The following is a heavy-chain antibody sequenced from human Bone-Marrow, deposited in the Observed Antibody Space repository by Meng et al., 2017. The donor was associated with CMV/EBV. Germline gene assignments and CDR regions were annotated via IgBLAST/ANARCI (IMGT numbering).Heavy chain of an antibody. V-gene: IGHV3-23*01. J-gene: IGHJ4*02. CDR1: GFTFTSYA. D-gene: IGHD6-19*01. CDR2: ISDAGYST. CDR3: AKDTIPLGAVAATLGY. Sequence: GGSLRLSCAASGFTFTSYAMSWVRQAPGKGLEWVSSISDAGYSTYYAASVKGRFTISRDNSKTTLYLQMNSLRAEDTAVYYCAKDTIPLGAVAATLGYWGQGTLVTVSS.